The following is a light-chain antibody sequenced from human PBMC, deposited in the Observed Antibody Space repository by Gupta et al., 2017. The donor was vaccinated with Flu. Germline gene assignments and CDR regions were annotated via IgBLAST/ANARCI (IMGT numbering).Light chain of an antibody. CDR2: WTS. CDR1: QSSLYSSDNKNY. Sequence: DIVMTQSPDSLAVSLGERATINCKSSQSSLYSSDNKNYLAWYQQKAGQPPKVIIYWTSTRESGVPDRFNGRGSGTDFTLTISSLQADDVAVYYCQQDDSSPQTFGQGTKVEIK. V-gene: IGKV4-1*01. CDR3: QQDDSSPQT. J-gene: IGKJ1*01.